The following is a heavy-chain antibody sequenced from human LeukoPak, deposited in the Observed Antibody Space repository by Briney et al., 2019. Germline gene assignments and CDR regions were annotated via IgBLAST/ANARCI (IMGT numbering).Heavy chain of an antibody. Sequence: ASVKVSCKASGYTFTGDYMHWVRQAPGQGLEWMGWINPTSGGTNYAQQFQGRVTMTRDPSISTAYMELSRLRSDDTAVYYCARGTYFDYWGQGTLVTVSS. CDR3: ARGTYFDY. V-gene: IGHV1-2*02. J-gene: IGHJ4*02. CDR2: INPTSGGT. CDR1: GYTFTGDY. D-gene: IGHD1-1*01.